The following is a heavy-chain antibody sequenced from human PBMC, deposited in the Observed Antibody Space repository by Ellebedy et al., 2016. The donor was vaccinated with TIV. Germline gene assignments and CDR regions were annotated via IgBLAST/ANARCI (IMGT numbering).Heavy chain of an antibody. J-gene: IGHJ3*02. D-gene: IGHD4-17*01. CDR1: GFTFGGHA. Sequence: PGGSLRLSCAASGFTFGGHAMKWVRQAPGEGLEWVSSIVTSAYTTNYADSVKGRFTISRDTSRNTLYLQMNSLRGEVTAVYFCAKDVRYTTGWGGALDIWGQGAMVTVSS. V-gene: IGHV3-23*01. CDR3: AKDVRYTTGWGGALDI. CDR2: IVTSAYTT.